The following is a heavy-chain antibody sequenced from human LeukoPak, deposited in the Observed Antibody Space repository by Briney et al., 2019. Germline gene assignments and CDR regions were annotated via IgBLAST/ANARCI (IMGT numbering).Heavy chain of an antibody. CDR3: ATYRQVLLPFES. J-gene: IGHJ4*02. Sequence: PGGSLRLSCAASGFTFSLSGMNWVRQAPGKGLEWVAYISSSGYTIAYPDSVKGRFTISRDSDKSSVFLQMNSLRAEDTAIYYCATYRQVLLPFESWGQGTLVTVSS. V-gene: IGHV3-48*01. CDR1: GFTFSLSG. D-gene: IGHD2-8*02. CDR2: ISSSGYTI.